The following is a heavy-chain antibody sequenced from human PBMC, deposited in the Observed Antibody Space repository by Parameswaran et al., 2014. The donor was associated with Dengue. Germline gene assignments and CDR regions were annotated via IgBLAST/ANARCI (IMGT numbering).Heavy chain of an antibody. D-gene: IGHD6-13*01. CDR3: ATEVEGIAAAPPQDY. V-gene: IGHV4-34*01. J-gene: IGHJ4*02. CDR2: INHSGST. Sequence: VRQAPGKGLEWIGEINHSGSTNYNPSLKSRVTISVDTSKSQFSLKLSSVTAADTAVYYCATEVEGIAAAPPQDYWGQGTLVTVSS.